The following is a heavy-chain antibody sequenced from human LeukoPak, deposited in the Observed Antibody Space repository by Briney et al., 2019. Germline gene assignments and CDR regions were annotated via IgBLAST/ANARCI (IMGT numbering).Heavy chain of an antibody. D-gene: IGHD3-10*01. V-gene: IGHV3-7*01. J-gene: IGHJ6*03. CDR1: GFTFSSYW. CDR2: IKQDGSEK. Sequence: GGSLRLSCAASGFTFSSYWMSWVRQAPGKGLEWVANIKQDGSEKYYVDSVKGRFTISRDNAKNSLYLQMNSLRAEDTAVYYCARSGFVPSTVTVYYYYYMDVWGKGTTVTVSS. CDR3: ARSGFVPSTVTVYYYYYMDV.